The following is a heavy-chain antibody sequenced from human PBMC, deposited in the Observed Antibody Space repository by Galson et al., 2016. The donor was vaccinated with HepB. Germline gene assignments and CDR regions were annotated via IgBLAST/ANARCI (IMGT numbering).Heavy chain of an antibody. CDR2: ISYDGSNK. J-gene: IGHJ3*02. D-gene: IGHD3-3*01. V-gene: IGHV3-30-3*01. CDR3: ARGGTPYDFWTTEAFDI. Sequence: SLRLSCAASGFTFSSYAMHWVRQAPGKGLEWVALISYDGSNKYYADSVKGRLTLSRDNSKNTLYLQMNSLRAEDTAVYYCARGGTPYDFWTTEAFDIWGQGTMVTVSS. CDR1: GFTFSSYA.